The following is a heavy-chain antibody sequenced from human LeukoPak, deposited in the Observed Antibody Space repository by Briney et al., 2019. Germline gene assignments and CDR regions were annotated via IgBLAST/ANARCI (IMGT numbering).Heavy chain of an antibody. CDR2: ISGSGDST. V-gene: IGHV3-23*01. J-gene: IGHJ4*02. CDR1: GFTFSSYV. D-gene: IGHD3-9*01. CDR3: ARGRYFDSTHPSSHDS. Sequence: GGSLRLSCVASGFTFSSYVMSWVRQAPGKGLEWVSAISGSGDSTYYADSVKGRFTISRDNSKNTLFLQMNSLRAEDTAVYYCARGRYFDSTHPSSHDSWGQGTLVTVSS.